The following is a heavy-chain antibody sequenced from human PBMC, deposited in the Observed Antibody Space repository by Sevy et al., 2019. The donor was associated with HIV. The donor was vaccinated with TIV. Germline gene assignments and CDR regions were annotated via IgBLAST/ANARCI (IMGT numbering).Heavy chain of an antibody. Sequence: ASVKVSCKASGYTFTGYYMHWVRQAPGQGLEWMGWINPNSGGTNYAQKFQGRVTMTRDTSISTAYMELSRLRSDDTAVYSCARLVRYFDWLTFDYWGQGTLVTVSS. CDR1: GYTFTGYY. J-gene: IGHJ4*02. CDR3: ARLVRYFDWLTFDY. V-gene: IGHV1-2*02. D-gene: IGHD3-9*01. CDR2: INPNSGGT.